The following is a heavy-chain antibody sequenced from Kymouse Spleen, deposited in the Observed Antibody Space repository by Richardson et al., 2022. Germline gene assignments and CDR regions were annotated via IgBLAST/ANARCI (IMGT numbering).Heavy chain of an antibody. CDR1: GFTFSSYG. V-gene: IGHV3-33*01. Sequence: QVQLVESGGGVVQPGRSLRLSCAASGFTFSSYGMHWVRQAPGKGLEWVAVIWYDGSNKYYADSVKGRFTISRDNSKNTLYLQMNSLRAEDTAVYYCARDSDTMVRGVKRDYYYGMDVWGQGTTVTVSS. D-gene: IGHD3-10*01. J-gene: IGHJ6*02. CDR3: ARDSDTMVRGVKRDYYYGMDV. CDR2: IWYDGSNK.